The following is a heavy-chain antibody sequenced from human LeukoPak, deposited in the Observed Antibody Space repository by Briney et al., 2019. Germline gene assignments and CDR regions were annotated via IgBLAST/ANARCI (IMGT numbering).Heavy chain of an antibody. D-gene: IGHD3-22*01. V-gene: IGHV1-46*03. CDR2: INPSGGST. Sequence: ASVKVSCKASGYTFTSYYMHWVRQAPGQGLEWMGIINPSGGSTSYAQKFQGRVTMTRDTSTSTVYMELSSLRSEDTAVYYCARGYYGSSGYYYGEYYFDYWGQGTLVTVSS. CDR1: GYTFTSYY. CDR3: ARGYYGSSGYYYGEYYFDY. J-gene: IGHJ4*02.